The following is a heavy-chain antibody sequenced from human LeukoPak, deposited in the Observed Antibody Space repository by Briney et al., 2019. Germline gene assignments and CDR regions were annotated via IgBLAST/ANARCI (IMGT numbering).Heavy chain of an antibody. V-gene: IGHV4-30-4*01. J-gene: IGHJ6*02. CDR2: IYYSGST. CDR1: GGSISSCDYY. Sequence: SETLSLTCTVSGGSISSCDYYWSWIRQPPGKGLEWIGYIYYSGSTYYNSSLKSRVTISVDTSKNQFSLKLSSVTAADTAVYYCARTYSSSWYYYYGMDVWGQGTTVTVSS. CDR3: ARTYSSSWYYYYGMDV. D-gene: IGHD6-13*01.